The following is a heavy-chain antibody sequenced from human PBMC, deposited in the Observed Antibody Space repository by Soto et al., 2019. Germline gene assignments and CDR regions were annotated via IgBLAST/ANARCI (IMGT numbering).Heavy chain of an antibody. D-gene: IGHD2-15*01. J-gene: IGHJ3*01. Sequence: HQMPGKGLEWMGIIYPDDSDSTYSPSFEGHVTFSVDKSASTVYLQWSSLKASDTAMYYCARHVLTFSSGGSAYFDAFDFWGQGTAVTVSS. V-gene: IGHV5-51*07. CDR2: IYPDDSDS. CDR3: ARHVLTFSSGGSAYFDAFDF.